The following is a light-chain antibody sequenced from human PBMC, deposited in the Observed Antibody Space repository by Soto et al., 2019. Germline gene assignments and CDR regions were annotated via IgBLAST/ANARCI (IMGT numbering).Light chain of an antibody. Sequence: DIQLTQSPSFLSASAGDRVTITCRASQGINSNLAWYQQKPGRAPNLLIYLASTLQSGVPSRFSGSGSGTEFPLTITSLQSEDFATYSCQYLNSFPLTCGGGTKVEIK. CDR1: QGINSN. CDR2: LAS. V-gene: IGKV1-9*01. J-gene: IGKJ4*01. CDR3: QYLNSFPLT.